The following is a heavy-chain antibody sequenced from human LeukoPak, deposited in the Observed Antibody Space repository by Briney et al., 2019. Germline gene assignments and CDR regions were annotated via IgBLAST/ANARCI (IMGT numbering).Heavy chain of an antibody. Sequence: GGSLRLSCAASGFTFSTYGMHWVRQAPDKGLEWMAVISYDGSNKYYADSVKGRFTISRDNSRNTLYLQMNSLRAEDTAVYYCARDGGYSSSWYWNYYYGMDVWGQGTTVTVSS. CDR2: ISYDGSNK. CDR1: GFTFSTYG. V-gene: IGHV3-30*03. J-gene: IGHJ6*02. CDR3: ARDGGYSSSWYWNYYYGMDV. D-gene: IGHD6-13*01.